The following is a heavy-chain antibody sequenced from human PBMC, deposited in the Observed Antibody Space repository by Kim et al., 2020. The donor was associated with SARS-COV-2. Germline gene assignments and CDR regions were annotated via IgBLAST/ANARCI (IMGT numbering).Heavy chain of an antibody. Sequence: SETLSLTCTVSGGSIDTYFWNWIRQPAGKGLEWIGRIYSSGNIDYNPSPKSRVTMSVETSKNHFSLKLNSVTAADTAVDYCARESGGSGEGYYCDYWGQGTLVTVSS. CDR3: ARESGGSGEGYYCDY. CDR2: IYSSGNI. J-gene: IGHJ4*02. V-gene: IGHV4-4*07. CDR1: GGSIDTYF. D-gene: IGHD2-15*01.